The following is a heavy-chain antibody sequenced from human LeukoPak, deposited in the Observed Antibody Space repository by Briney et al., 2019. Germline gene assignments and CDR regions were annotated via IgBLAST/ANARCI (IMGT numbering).Heavy chain of an antibody. D-gene: IGHD2-15*01. CDR2: ISSSGSTI. V-gene: IGHV3-11*01. J-gene: IGHJ4*02. CDR1: GFTFSDYY. CDR3: ARGPPIYCSGGSCYDY. Sequence: GGSLRLSCAASGFTFSDYYMSWLRQAPGKGLEWVSYISSSGSTIYYADSVKGRFTISRDNAKNSLYLRMNSLRAEDTAVYYCARGPPIYCSGGSCYDYWGQGTLVTVSS.